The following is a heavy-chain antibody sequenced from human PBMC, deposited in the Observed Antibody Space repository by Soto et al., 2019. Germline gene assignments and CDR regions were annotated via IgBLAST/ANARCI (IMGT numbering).Heavy chain of an antibody. J-gene: IGHJ3*02. CDR2: TIPVFNTA. CDR3: ARGVYGSGNYYTGPSAFDI. V-gene: IGHV1-69*06. Sequence: QVQPEQSGAEVKKPGSSVKISCKASGGTLSDHGVSWLRQAPGQGLEWVGGTIPVFNTANYAPKFQGRVTIAADKSTNIAYMELGSLRSDDTAFYYCARGVYGSGNYYTGPSAFDIWGQGTLVIVSS. CDR1: GGTLSDHG. D-gene: IGHD3-10*01.